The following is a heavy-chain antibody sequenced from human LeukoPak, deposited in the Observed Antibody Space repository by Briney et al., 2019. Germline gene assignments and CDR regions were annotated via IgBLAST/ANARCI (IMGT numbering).Heavy chain of an antibody. CDR3: AKDLNSGDGKWEFDP. CDR1: GFTFGAFA. J-gene: IGHJ5*02. D-gene: IGHD4-17*01. V-gene: IGHV3-23*01. CDR2: ILASGRTT. Sequence: GGXLRLSCAASGFTFGAFAMAWVRQAPGKGLEWVSGILASGRTTYYADSVKGRFTISRDNSKKTVYLEMDSLGADDTAIYFCAKDLNSGDGKWEFDPWGQGTLATVP.